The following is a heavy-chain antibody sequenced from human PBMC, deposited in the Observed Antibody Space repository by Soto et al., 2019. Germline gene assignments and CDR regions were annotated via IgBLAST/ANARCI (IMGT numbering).Heavy chain of an antibody. CDR3: ACGYSSSSEL. J-gene: IGHJ4*02. CDR1: GGTFGSYT. Sequence: QVQVVQSGAEVKKPGSSVSVSCKASGGTFGSYTVNWVRQAPGQGLEWMGRIIPIVGTINYSQKFHGRVTITADTSTSTAYMELTSLRSEDTAVYFCACGYSSSSELWGQGTLVTVSS. V-gene: IGHV1-69*08. D-gene: IGHD6-6*01. CDR2: IIPIVGTI.